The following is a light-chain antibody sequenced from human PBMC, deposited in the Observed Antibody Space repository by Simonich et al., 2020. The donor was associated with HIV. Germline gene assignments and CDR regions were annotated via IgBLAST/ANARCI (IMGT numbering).Light chain of an antibody. J-gene: IGLJ2*01. V-gene: IGLV1-40*01. CDR3: QSYDSSLSGVV. CDR2: GNS. Sequence: QSVLTQPPSVSGAPGQRVTISFTGSSSNIGAGYDVHWYQQLPGKAPKLLIYGNSNRPAGVPDRFSGSKSGTSASLAITGLQAKDEADYYCQSYDSSLSGVVFGGGTKLTVL. CDR1: SSNIGAGYD.